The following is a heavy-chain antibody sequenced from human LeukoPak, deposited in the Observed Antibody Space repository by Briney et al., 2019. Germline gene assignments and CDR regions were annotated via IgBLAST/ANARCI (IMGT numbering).Heavy chain of an antibody. V-gene: IGHV3-23*01. CDR1: GFTFSRYG. Sequence: GGSLRLSCAASGFTFSRYGMHWVRQAPGKGLEWVSAISGSGGSTYYADSVKGRFTISRDNSKNTLYLQMNSLRAEDTAVYYCAKGGSTVVTPKGHYYYYYMDVWGKGTTVTVSS. D-gene: IGHD4-23*01. J-gene: IGHJ6*03. CDR2: ISGSGGST. CDR3: AKGGSTVVTPKGHYYYYYMDV.